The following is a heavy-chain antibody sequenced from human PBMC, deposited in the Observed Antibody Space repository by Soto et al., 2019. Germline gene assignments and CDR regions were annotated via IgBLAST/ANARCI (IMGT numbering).Heavy chain of an antibody. CDR1: GFTFSTSA. CDR3: AREEFEAGRGHFGC. V-gene: IGHV3-30-3*01. D-gene: IGHD6-13*01. CDR2: ISYGGNNK. Sequence: VQVVESGGGVVQPGGSLRLSCAASGFTFSTSAMHWVRQAPGKGLEWMAMISYGGNNKYYADSVKGRFTISRDISESTLYLQMNSLRTEDTAVYYCAREEFEAGRGHFGCWGQGTVVSVSS. J-gene: IGHJ4*02.